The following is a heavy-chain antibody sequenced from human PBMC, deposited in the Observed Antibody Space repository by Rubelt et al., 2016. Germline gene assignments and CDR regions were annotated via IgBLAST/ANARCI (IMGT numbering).Heavy chain of an antibody. CDR3: ASGLTTKYYFDY. Sequence: EVQLVESGGGLIQPGGSLRLSCAASGFTVSSNYMSWVRQAPGKGLEWVSVIYTGGSTYYADSVKGRFTISRDNSENTLCLQMNSLRAEDTAVYYCASGLTTKYYFDYWGQGTLVTVSS. J-gene: IGHJ4*02. V-gene: IGHV3-53*01. D-gene: IGHD4/OR15-4a*01. CDR2: IYTGGST. CDR1: GFTVSSNY.